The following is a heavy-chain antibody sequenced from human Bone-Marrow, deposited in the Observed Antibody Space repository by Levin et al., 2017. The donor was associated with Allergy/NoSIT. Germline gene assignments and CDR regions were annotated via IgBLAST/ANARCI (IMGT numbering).Heavy chain of an antibody. CDR3: ARIYDSTGYYSGVGTFDI. CDR2: IKYDGSEK. CDR1: VFTFDAYW. J-gene: IGHJ3*02. Sequence: ETLSLTCAASVFTFDAYWMTWVRQAPGKGLEWVAKIKYDGSEKKYVDSVKGRFTIARDNAKNLLFLQMNSLRAEDTGVYYCARIYDSTGYYSGVGTFDIWGQGTMVTVSS. D-gene: IGHD3-22*01. V-gene: IGHV3-7*01.